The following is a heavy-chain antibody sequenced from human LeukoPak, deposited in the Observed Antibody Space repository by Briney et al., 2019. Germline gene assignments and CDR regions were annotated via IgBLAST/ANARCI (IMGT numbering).Heavy chain of an antibody. CDR3: ARGVWEWLFYCDY. CDR1: GYTFTGYY. V-gene: IGHV1-2*02. J-gene: IGHJ4*02. Sequence: ASVKVSCKASGYTFTGYYMHGVRQAPGQGREWMGWINPNSGGTNYAQKFQGRVTMTRDTSLSTAYMELGSLRSDDSAVYYCARGVWEWLFYCDYWGQGTLVTVSS. D-gene: IGHD3-3*01. CDR2: INPNSGGT.